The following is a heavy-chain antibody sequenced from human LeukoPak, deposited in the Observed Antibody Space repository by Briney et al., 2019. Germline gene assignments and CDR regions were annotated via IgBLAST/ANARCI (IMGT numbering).Heavy chain of an antibody. Sequence: ASVKVSCKASGYTFTNYGINWVRQAPGQGLEWMGWISAYNGNTNYAQYLQGRVTMTTDTSTSTAYMELRSLRSDDTAVYYCARGGIEQLVYYYYYMDVWGKGTTVTVSS. CDR1: GYTFTNYG. V-gene: IGHV1-18*01. CDR2: ISAYNGNT. CDR3: ARGGIEQLVYYYYYMDV. J-gene: IGHJ6*03. D-gene: IGHD6-6*01.